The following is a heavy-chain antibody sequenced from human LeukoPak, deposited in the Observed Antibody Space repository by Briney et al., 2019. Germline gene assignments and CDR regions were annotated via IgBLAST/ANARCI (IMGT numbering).Heavy chain of an antibody. J-gene: IGHJ4*02. CDR2: ISGASGYI. CDR1: GFTFSSYS. CDR3: VGGPIAAAGEDY. V-gene: IGHV3-21*01. D-gene: IGHD6-13*01. Sequence: GGSLRLSSAASGFTFSSYSMNWVRQAPGKGLEWVSSISGASGYIYYADSVKGRFTISRDNARNSLYLQMYSLRAEDTAVYYCVGGPIAAAGEDYWGQGILVTVSS.